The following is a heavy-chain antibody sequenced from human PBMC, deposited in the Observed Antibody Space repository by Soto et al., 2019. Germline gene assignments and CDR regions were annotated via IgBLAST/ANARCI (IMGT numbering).Heavy chain of an antibody. V-gene: IGHV1-69*01. CDR2: IIPIFGTA. D-gene: IGHD6-19*01. J-gene: IGHJ2*01. Sequence: QVQLVQSGAEVKKPGSSVKVSCKASGGTFSSYAISWVRQAPGQGLEWMGGIIPIFGTANYAQKFQGRVTITADESTSTTYMELSSLRSEDSAGYYWAREEKSSGWSGFRAVGGGYWYFDLWGRGTLVTVSS. CDR3: AREEKSSGWSGFRAVGGGYWYFDL. CDR1: GGTFSSYA.